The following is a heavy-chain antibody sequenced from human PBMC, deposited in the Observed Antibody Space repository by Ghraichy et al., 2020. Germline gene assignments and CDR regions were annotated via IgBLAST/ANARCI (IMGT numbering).Heavy chain of an antibody. CDR3: ARDWWSGGYHHALDI. V-gene: IGHV1-18*01. Sequence: ASVKVSCKASGYTFTSYGISWVRQAPGQGLEWMGWISAYNGNTNYAQKLQGRVTMTTDTSTSTAYMELRSLRSDDTAVYYCARDWWSGGYHHALDIWGQGTMVTVSS. CDR1: GYTFTSYG. CDR2: ISAYNGNT. D-gene: IGHD1-26*01. J-gene: IGHJ3*02.